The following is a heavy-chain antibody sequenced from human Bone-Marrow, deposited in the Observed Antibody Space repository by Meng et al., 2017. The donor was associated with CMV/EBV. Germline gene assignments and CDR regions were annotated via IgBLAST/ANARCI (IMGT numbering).Heavy chain of an antibody. CDR1: GGTFSSYS. CDR2: IIPIFGTA. Sequence: SEKVSCKASGGTFSSYSISWVRQAPGQGLEWMGGIIPIFGTANYAQKFQGRVTITTDESTSTAYMELSSLRSEDTAVYYCARGGYCSSTSCYPFDYWGQGTLVTVSS. D-gene: IGHD2-2*01. J-gene: IGHJ4*02. CDR3: ARGGYCSSTSCYPFDY. V-gene: IGHV1-69*05.